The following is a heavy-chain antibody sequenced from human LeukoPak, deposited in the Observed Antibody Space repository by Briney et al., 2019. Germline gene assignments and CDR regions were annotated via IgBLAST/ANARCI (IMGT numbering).Heavy chain of an antibody. D-gene: IGHD4-17*01. Sequence: GGSLRLSCAASGFTFSSYAMHWVRQAPGKGLEWVANIKQDGSEKYYVDSVKGRFTIFRDNAKDSLYLQMNSLRAEDTAVYYCARASHDYGDYGRFYYYYYYMDVWGKGTTVTVSS. J-gene: IGHJ6*03. V-gene: IGHV3-7*01. CDR2: IKQDGSEK. CDR3: ARASHDYGDYGRFYYYYYYMDV. CDR1: GFTFSSYA.